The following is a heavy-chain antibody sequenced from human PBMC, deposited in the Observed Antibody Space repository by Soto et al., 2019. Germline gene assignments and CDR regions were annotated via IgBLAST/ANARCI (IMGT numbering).Heavy chain of an antibody. CDR3: AGWGGHDYNY. J-gene: IGHJ4*02. V-gene: IGHV3-7*03. CDR1: GFTFSTYW. D-gene: IGHD3-16*01. Sequence: EVQLLGSGGGLVQPGGSLRVSCVGSGFTFSTYWMNWVRQAPGMGLEWVANINPDGTVGTYVDSVKGRFTTSRDNARNSLFLQMNSLRVDDTGVYFCAGWGGHDYNYGGQGIVVTVSS. CDR2: INPDGTVG.